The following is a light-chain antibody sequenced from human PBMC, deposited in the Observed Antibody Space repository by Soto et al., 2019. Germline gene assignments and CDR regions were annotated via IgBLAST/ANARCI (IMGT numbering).Light chain of an antibody. Sequence: DIPMTQSPSTLSASVGDRVTITCRVSQSISSWLAWYQQKPGKAPKLLIYDASSLESGVPSRFSGSGSGTEFTLTISSLQPDDFATYYCQQYNSYAAFGGGTKVEIK. CDR1: QSISSW. J-gene: IGKJ4*01. V-gene: IGKV1-5*01. CDR3: QQYNSYAA. CDR2: DAS.